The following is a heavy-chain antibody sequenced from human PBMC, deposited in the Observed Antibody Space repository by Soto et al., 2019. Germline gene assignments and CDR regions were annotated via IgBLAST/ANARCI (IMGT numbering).Heavy chain of an antibody. J-gene: IGHJ4*02. CDR3: ARRSGYDFEAPYYFDY. CDR1: GGSISSYY. V-gene: IGHV4-59*08. D-gene: IGHD5-12*01. Sequence: SETLSLTCTVSGGSISSYYWSWIRQPPGKGLEWIGYIYYGGSTNYNPSLKSRVTISVDTSKNQFSLKLSSVTAADTAVYYCARRSGYDFEAPYYFDYWGQGTLVTVSS. CDR2: IYYGGST.